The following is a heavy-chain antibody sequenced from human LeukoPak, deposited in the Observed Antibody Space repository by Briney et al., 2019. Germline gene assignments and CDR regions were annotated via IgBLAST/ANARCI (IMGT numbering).Heavy chain of an antibody. CDR1: GGTFSSYA. D-gene: IGHD3-22*01. CDR2: IIPIFGTA. CDR3: ASILSSSGSKGSLDI. J-gene: IGHJ3*02. Sequence: SVKVFCKASGGTFSSYAISWVRQAPGQGLEWMGGIIPIFGTANYAQKFQGRVTITADESTSTAYMELSSLRSEDTAVYYCASILSSSGSKGSLDIWGQGTMVTVSS. V-gene: IGHV1-69*01.